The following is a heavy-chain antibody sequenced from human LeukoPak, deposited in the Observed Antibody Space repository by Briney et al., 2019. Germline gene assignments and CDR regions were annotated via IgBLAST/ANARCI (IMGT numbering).Heavy chain of an antibody. CDR2: ITSSSSYI. Sequence: GGTLRLSCAASGFTFSGYSMNWVRQAPGKGLEWVSSITSSSSYIYYADSVKGRFTISRDNAKNSLYLQMNSLRAEDTAVYYCARGETSWTLPNDYWGQGTLVTVS. CDR1: GFTFSGYS. CDR3: ARGETSWTLPNDY. D-gene: IGHD2-2*01. J-gene: IGHJ4*02. V-gene: IGHV3-21*01.